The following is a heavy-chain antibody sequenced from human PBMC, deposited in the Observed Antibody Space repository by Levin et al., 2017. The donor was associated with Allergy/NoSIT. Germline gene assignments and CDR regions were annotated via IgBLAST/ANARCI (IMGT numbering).Heavy chain of an antibody. Sequence: GGSLRLSCAASGFTFSSYAMHWVRQAPGKGLEWVAVISYDGSNKYYADSVKGRFTISRDNSKNTLYLQMNSLRAEDTAVYYCARARAQDYGGNSAYFQHWGQGTLVTVSS. CDR1: GFTFSSYA. CDR3: ARARAQDYGGNSAYFQH. J-gene: IGHJ1*01. V-gene: IGHV3-30-3*01. D-gene: IGHD4-23*01. CDR2: ISYDGSNK.